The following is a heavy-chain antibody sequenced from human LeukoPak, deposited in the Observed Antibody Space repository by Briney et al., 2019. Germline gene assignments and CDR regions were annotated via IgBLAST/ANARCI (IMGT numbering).Heavy chain of an antibody. V-gene: IGHV3-74*01. CDR1: GLTFSRYW. Sequence: GGSLRLSCEASGLTFSRYWMYWVRQAPGKGLVWVSYINSDGSSSNYADSGKGRFTISRDNAKNTVYLQMTSLRVEDTAVYYCAIGRLAVPGSGGLFDYWGQGTLVTVSS. D-gene: IGHD6-19*01. J-gene: IGHJ4*02. CDR3: AIGRLAVPGSGGLFDY. CDR2: INSDGSSS.